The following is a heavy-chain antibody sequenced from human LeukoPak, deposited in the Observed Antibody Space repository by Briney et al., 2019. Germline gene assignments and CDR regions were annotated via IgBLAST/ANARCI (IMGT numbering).Heavy chain of an antibody. CDR3: ARLSAGLYFDY. CDR2: IYSGGST. CDR1: GFTVSSNY. D-gene: IGHD6-19*01. J-gene: IGHJ4*02. V-gene: IGHV3-66*01. Sequence: GGSLRLSCAASGFTVSSNYMSWVRQAPGKGLEWVSVIYSGGSTYYADSVKGRFTISRDNSKNTLYLQINSLRAEDTAVYYCARLSAGLYFDYWGQGTLVTVSS.